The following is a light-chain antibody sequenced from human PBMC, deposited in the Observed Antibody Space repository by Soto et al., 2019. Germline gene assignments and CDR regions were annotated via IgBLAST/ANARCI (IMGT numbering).Light chain of an antibody. CDR1: QSVSSTY. CDR3: QHYGSSPKT. CDR2: GAS. Sequence: EIVLTQSPGTLSLSPGERATLSCGASQSVSSTYLAWYQQKPGQAPRLLILGASSRATGIPDRFNGSGSGTDFTLTISRLEPDDFAVYYCQHYGSSPKTFGHGTKVDIK. J-gene: IGKJ1*01. V-gene: IGKV3-20*01.